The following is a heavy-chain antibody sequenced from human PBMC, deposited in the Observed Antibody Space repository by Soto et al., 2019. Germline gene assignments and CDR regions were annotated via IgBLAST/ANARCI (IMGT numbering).Heavy chain of an antibody. D-gene: IGHD2-15*01. CDR2: INYSGGT. CDR3: AREQGYCSGGSCLPAYYYYYGMDV. J-gene: IGHJ6*02. Sequence: PSETLSLTCAVYGGSFANYYWNWIRQPPGKGLEWIGEINYSGGTDYNPSLESRVTISVDTSKNQFSLKLSPVTAADTAVYYCAREQGYCSGGSCLPAYYYYYGMDVWGQGTTVTVSS. V-gene: IGHV4-34*01. CDR1: GGSFANYY.